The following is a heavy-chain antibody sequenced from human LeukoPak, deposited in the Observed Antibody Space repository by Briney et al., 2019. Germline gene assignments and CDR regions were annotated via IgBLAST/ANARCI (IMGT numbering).Heavy chain of an antibody. Sequence: SETLSLTCTVSGGSISSSSYYWGWIRQPPGKGLEWIGSIYYSGSTYYNPSLKSRVTISVDTSKNQFSLKLSSMTAADTAVYYCARHVGFITMVRGVINNNWFDPWGQGTLVTVSS. CDR3: ARHVGFITMVRGVINNNWFDP. CDR2: IYYSGST. D-gene: IGHD3-10*01. V-gene: IGHV4-39*01. CDR1: GGSISSSSYY. J-gene: IGHJ5*02.